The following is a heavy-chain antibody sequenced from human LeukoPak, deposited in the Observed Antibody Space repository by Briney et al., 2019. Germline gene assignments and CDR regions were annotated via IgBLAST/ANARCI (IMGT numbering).Heavy chain of an antibody. CDR2: INHSGST. D-gene: IGHD1-26*01. CDR1: GGSFSGYY. CDR3: AREAGATTTYYFDY. Sequence: PSETLSLTCAVYGGSFSGYYWSWIRQPPGKGLECIGEINHSGSTNYNPSLESRVTISVDTSKKQFSLKLNSMTAADTAVYYCAREAGATTTYYFDYWGQGTLVTVSS. J-gene: IGHJ4*02. V-gene: IGHV4-34*01.